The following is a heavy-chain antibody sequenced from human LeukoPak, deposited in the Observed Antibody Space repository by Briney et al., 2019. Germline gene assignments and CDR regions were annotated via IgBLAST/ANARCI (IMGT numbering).Heavy chain of an antibody. CDR3: ARYTLVATITFKTRFTQNWFDP. Sequence: SETLSLTCAVYGGSFSGYYWSWIRQPPGKGLEWIGEINHSGSTNYNPSLKSRVTISIDTSKNQFPLNLSSVTAADTAVYYCARYTLVATITFKTRFTQNWFDPWGQGTLVTVSS. CDR2: INHSGST. D-gene: IGHD5-12*01. V-gene: IGHV4-34*01. J-gene: IGHJ5*02. CDR1: GGSFSGYY.